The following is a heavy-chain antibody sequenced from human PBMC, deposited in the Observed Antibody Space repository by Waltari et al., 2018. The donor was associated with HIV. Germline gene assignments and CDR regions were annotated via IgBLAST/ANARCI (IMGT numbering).Heavy chain of an antibody. CDR3: ARALGAPLRHYYYGMDV. CDR2: IWYDGSNK. CDR1: GFTFSSYG. D-gene: IGHD3-16*01. J-gene: IGHJ6*02. V-gene: IGHV3-33*01. Sequence: GRSLRLSCAASGFTFSSYGMHWVRQAPGKGLEWVAVIWYDGSNKYYADSVKGRFTISRDNSKNTLYLQMNSLRAEDTAVYYCARALGAPLRHYYYGMDVWGQGTTVTVSS.